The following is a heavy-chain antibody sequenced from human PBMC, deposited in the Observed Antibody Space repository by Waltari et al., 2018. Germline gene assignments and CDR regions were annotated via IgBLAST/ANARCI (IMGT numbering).Heavy chain of an antibody. CDR3: ARDRKPQGYSSSWYPPYYYYGMDV. Sequence: QVQLVQSGAEVKKPGSSVTVSCKDSGGTFSSYPLRWVRQAPAHGLEWMGRIIPILGIANDAQKFQGRVTITADKSTSTAYMELSSLRSEDTAVYYCARDRKPQGYSSSWYPPYYYYGMDVWGQGTTVTVSS. CDR1: GGTFSSYP. CDR2: IIPILGIA. V-gene: IGHV1-69*04. D-gene: IGHD6-13*01. J-gene: IGHJ6*02.